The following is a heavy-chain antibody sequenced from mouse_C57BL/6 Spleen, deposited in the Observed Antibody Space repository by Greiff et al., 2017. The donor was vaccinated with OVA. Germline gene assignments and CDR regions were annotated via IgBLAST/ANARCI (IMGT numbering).Heavy chain of an antibody. CDR3: ARGSYGSSAWFAY. D-gene: IGHD1-1*01. CDR1: GYSITSGYD. J-gene: IGHJ3*01. Sequence: EVQLQESGPGMVKPSQSLSLTCTVTGYSITSGYDWHWIRHFPGNKLEWMGYISYSGSTNYNPSLKSRISITHDTSKNHFFLKLNSVTTEDTATYYCARGSYGSSAWFAYWGQGTLVTVSA. V-gene: IGHV3-1*01. CDR2: ISYSGST.